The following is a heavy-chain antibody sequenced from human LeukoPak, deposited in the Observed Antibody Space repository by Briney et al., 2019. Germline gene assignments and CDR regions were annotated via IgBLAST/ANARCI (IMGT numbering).Heavy chain of an antibody. CDR2: ITGDAYTT. D-gene: IGHD3-10*01. V-gene: IGHV3-23*01. CDR1: GFTFSSYA. CDR3: AKRSGAGRCMDV. Sequence: GGSLRLSCAASGFTFSSYAISWVRQAPGKGLEWVSAITGDAYTTYYADSVKGRFTISRDNSKNTVYLQMDSLRVEDTAVYYCAKRSGAGRCMDVWGPGTTVIVSS. J-gene: IGHJ6*02.